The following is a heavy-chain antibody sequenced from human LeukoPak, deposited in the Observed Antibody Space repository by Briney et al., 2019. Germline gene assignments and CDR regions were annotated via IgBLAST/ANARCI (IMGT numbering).Heavy chain of an antibody. D-gene: IGHD3-22*01. CDR1: GYTFTSYY. CDR3: ASSSYYYDSSGYYYLRPFDY. CDR2: INPSGGST. J-gene: IGHJ4*02. Sequence: GASVKVSCKASGYTFTSYYMHWVRQAPGQGLEWMGIINPSGGSTSYAQKFQGRVTMPRDTSTSTVYMELSSLRSEDTAVYYCASSSYYYDSSGYYYLRPFDYWGQGTLVTVSS. V-gene: IGHV1-46*01.